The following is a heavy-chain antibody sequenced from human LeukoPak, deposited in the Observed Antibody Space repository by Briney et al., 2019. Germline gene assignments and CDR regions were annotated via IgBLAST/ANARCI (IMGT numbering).Heavy chain of an antibody. CDR2: NIPIFGIA. J-gene: IGHJ4*02. D-gene: IGHD3-3*01. Sequence: SVKVSCKASGGTFSSYAISWVRQAPGQGLEWMGRNIPIFGIANYAQKFQGRVTITADKSTSTAYMELSSLRSEDTAVYYCASHIRFLEWSYFDYWGQGTLVTVSS. CDR1: GGTFSSYA. CDR3: ASHIRFLEWSYFDY. V-gene: IGHV1-69*04.